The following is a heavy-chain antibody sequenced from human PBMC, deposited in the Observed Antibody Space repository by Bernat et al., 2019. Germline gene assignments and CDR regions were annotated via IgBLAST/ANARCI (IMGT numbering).Heavy chain of an antibody. Sequence: EVQLLESGGGLVQPGGSLRLSCAASGFTFSSYAMSWVRQAPGKGLEWVSAISGSGGSTYYADSVKGRFTISRDNSKNTLYLQMNSLRAEDTAVYYCANAAVRYGALRGDFDYWGQGTLVTVSS. J-gene: IGHJ4*02. CDR1: GFTFSSYA. D-gene: IGHD4-17*01. CDR2: ISGSGGST. V-gene: IGHV3-23*01. CDR3: ANAAVRYGALRGDFDY.